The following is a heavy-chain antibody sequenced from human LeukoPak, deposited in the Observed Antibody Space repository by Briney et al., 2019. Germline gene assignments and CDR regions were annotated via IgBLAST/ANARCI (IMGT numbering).Heavy chain of an antibody. Sequence: GGSLRLSCAASGFTFSSYAMSWVRQAPGKGLEWVSAISGSGGSTYYADSVKGRFTISRDNSKNTLYLQMNSLRAEDTAVYYCAKAHPYDYVWGSYRHGGAFDYWGQGTLVTVSS. J-gene: IGHJ4*02. CDR1: GFTFSSYA. D-gene: IGHD3-16*02. CDR3: AKAHPYDYVWGSYRHGGAFDY. CDR2: ISGSGGST. V-gene: IGHV3-23*01.